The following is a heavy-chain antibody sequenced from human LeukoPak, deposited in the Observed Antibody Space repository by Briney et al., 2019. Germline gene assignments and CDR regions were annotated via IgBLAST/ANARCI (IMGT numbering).Heavy chain of an antibody. V-gene: IGHV4-59*01. CDR3: ATSSGYSYGLDY. J-gene: IGHJ4*02. CDR2: IYYSGST. CDR1: GGSISSYY. D-gene: IGHD5-18*01. Sequence: SETLTLTCTVSGGSISSYYWSWIRQPPGKGLEWIGYIYYSGSTNYNPSLKSRVTISVDTSKNQFSLKLSSVTAADTAVYYCATSSGYSYGLDYWGQGTLVTVSS.